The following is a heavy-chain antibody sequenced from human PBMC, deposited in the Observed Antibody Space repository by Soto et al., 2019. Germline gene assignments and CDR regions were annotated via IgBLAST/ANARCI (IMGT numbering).Heavy chain of an antibody. D-gene: IGHD6-13*01. V-gene: IGHV3-33*01. CDR2: IWYDGGNK. J-gene: IGHJ5*02. Sequence: QVQLVESGGGVVQPGRSLRLSCAVSGFTFSSYGXXWXRQAPGKGLEWVAVIWYDGGNKYYADSVKGRFTISRDNSKNTVYLQMNSLRVEDTAVYYCARERGREQLVPWFDPWGQGTLVTVSS. CDR3: ARERGREQLVPWFDP. CDR1: GFTFSSYG.